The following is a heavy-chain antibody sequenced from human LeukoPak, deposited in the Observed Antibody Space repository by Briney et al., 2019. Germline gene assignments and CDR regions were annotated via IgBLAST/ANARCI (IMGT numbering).Heavy chain of an antibody. CDR3: ARAYYDFWSGYYDTYYFDY. V-gene: IGHV1-2*02. Sequence: GASVKVSCKASGYTFTGYYMHWVRQAPGQGLEWMGWINPNSGGTNYAQKFQGRVTMTRDTSISTAYMELSRLRSDDTAVYYCARAYYDFWSGYYDTYYFDYWGQGTLVTVSS. CDR1: GYTFTGYY. D-gene: IGHD3-3*01. J-gene: IGHJ4*02. CDR2: INPNSGGT.